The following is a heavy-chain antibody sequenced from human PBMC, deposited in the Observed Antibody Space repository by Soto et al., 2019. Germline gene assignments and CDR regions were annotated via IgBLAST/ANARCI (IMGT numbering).Heavy chain of an antibody. CDR2: IYYSGST. V-gene: IGHV4-59*01. CDR3: AREDMVRGQKNSYYYGMDV. D-gene: IGHD3-10*01. J-gene: IGHJ6*02. Sequence: PSETLSLTCTVSGGSISSYYWSWIRQPPGKGLEWIGYIYYSGSTNYNPSLKSRVTISVDTSKNQFSLKLSSVTAADTAVYYCAREDMVRGQKNSYYYGMDVWGQGTTVTVSS. CDR1: GGSISSYY.